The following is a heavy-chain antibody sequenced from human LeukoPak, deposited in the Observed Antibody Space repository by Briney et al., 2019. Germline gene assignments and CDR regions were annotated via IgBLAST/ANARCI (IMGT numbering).Heavy chain of an antibody. CDR1: GFTFSRYA. Sequence: GGSLRLSCAASGFTFSRYAMTWVRQAPGKGLEWVSYISSSGSTIYYADSVKGRFTISRDNAKNSLYLQMNSLRAEDTAVYYCARDSGARSYGRGGWFDPWGQGTLVTVSS. CDR2: ISSSGSTI. J-gene: IGHJ5*02. D-gene: IGHD1-26*01. V-gene: IGHV3-48*04. CDR3: ARDSGARSYGRGGWFDP.